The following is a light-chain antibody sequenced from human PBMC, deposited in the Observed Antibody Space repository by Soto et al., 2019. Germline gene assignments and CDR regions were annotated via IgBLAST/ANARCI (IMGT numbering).Light chain of an antibody. Sequence: QSALTQPASVSGSPGQSITISCTGTSSDVGGYIYVSWYQQHPGKAPKLMIYEVSNRPSGVSNRFSGSKSGNTASLTISGLQAEDEADYYCSSYSTSSFYVFGTGTKVTVL. J-gene: IGLJ1*01. CDR3: SSYSTSSFYV. CDR2: EVS. V-gene: IGLV2-14*01. CDR1: SSDVGGYIY.